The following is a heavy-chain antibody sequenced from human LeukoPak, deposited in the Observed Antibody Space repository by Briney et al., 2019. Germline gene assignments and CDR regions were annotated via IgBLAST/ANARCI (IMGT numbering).Heavy chain of an antibody. CDR3: ARDKCGGGCWAWFDP. J-gene: IGHJ5*02. Sequence: ASVTVSCKPSGYAFTGYYIHWVRQAPGQGLEWMGWINVNGGGTKYAEKFQGRVTMTRDTSISTAYMELSSLRSDDTAVYYCARDKCGGGCWAWFDPWGQGTLVIVSS. CDR2: INVNGGGT. D-gene: IGHD2-21*02. CDR1: GYAFTGYY. V-gene: IGHV1-2*02.